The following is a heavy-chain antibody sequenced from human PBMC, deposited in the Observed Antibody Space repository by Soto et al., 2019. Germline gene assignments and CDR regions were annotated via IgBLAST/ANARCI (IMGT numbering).Heavy chain of an antibody. Sequence: SETLSLTCAVYGGSFSGYYWSWIRQPPGKGLEWIGEINHSGSTNYNPSLKSRVTISVDTSKNQFSLKLSSVTAADTAVYYCARVRVTMVRGVIGIYFRFDPWCRGSLV. D-gene: IGHD3-10*01. CDR2: INHSGST. V-gene: IGHV4-34*01. J-gene: IGHJ5*02. CDR1: GGSFSGYY. CDR3: ARVRVTMVRGVIGIYFRFDP.